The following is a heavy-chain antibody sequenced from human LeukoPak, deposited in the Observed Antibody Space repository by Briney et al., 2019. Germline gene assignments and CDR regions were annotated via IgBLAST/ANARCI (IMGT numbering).Heavy chain of an antibody. CDR3: ARAHMTTVTLGDY. J-gene: IGHJ4*02. D-gene: IGHD4-11*01. CDR2: INPNSGVT. V-gene: IGHV1-2*02. CDR1: GYTLTDYY. Sequence: ATAKVSCKASGYTLTDYYIHWVRQAPGQGLEWMGWINPNSGVTNYAQKFQGRVTLTRDTPISTAYMEVSRLRSDDTAVYYCARAHMTTVTLGDYWGQGSLVTVSS.